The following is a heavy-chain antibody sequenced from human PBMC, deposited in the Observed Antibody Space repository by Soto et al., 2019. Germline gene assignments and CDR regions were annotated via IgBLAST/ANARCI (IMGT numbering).Heavy chain of an antibody. CDR2: IYSSGST. Sequence: SETLALTCTVSGGSISNYDWSWIRQPPGKGLEWIGYIYSSGSTHYNPSLQSRVTISADTSKNQASLKVNSVTAADTAMYYCARDHPHSYGVYYFDYWGQGTPVTVSS. D-gene: IGHD5-18*01. CDR3: ARDHPHSYGVYYFDY. J-gene: IGHJ4*02. V-gene: IGHV4-59*01. CDR1: GGSISNYD.